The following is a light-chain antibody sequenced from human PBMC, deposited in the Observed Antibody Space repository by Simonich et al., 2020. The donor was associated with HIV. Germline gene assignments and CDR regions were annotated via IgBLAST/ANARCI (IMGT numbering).Light chain of an antibody. CDR2: AAS. V-gene: IGKV1-9*01. CDR3: QQLNGYPYT. CDR1: QGISSY. J-gene: IGKJ2*01. Sequence: DIQLTQSPSFLSASVGDRVTITCRASQGISSYLAWYQQKPGKAPKLLIYAASTLQSGVPSRFSGSGSGTDFTLTVSSLQPEDFATYYCQQLNGYPYTFGQGTKLEIK.